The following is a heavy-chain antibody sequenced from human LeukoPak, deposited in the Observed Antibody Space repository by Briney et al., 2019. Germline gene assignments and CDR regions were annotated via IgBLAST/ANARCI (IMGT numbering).Heavy chain of an antibody. V-gene: IGHV1-2*02. Sequence: ASVKVSCKASGYTFTGYYIHWVRQAPGQGLEWMGWINPNSGVTNYAQKFQGRVTMTRDTSISTAYMELSRLRSDDTAVYYCARGPHLLRFLEWLVDYWGQGTLVTVSS. D-gene: IGHD3-3*01. CDR1: GYTFTGYY. J-gene: IGHJ4*02. CDR2: INPNSGVT. CDR3: ARGPHLLRFLEWLVDY.